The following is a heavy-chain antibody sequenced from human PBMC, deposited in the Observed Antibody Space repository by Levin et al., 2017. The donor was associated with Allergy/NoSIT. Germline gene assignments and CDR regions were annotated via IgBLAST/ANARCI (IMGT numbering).Heavy chain of an antibody. CDR3: ARGPGWGFAGSSQCGGAEYFQH. Sequence: GESLKISCAASGFTFSSYSMNWVRQAPEKGLEWVSYISSSSSTIYYADSVKGRFTISRDNAKNSLYLQMNSLRAEDTAVYYCARGPGWGFAGSSQCGGAEYFQHWGQGTLVTVSS. CDR1: GFTFSSYS. D-gene: IGHD6-13*01. CDR2: ISSSSSTI. V-gene: IGHV3-48*01. J-gene: IGHJ1*01.